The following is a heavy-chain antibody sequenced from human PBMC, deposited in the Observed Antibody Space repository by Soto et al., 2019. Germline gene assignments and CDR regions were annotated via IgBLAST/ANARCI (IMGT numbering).Heavy chain of an antibody. V-gene: IGHV1-8*01. CDR3: ARGSRIVVVPATIRGYYYYGMDV. D-gene: IGHD2-2*02. CDR2: MNPNSGNT. Sequence: ASVKVSCKXSGYTFTSYDINWVRQATGQGLEWMGWMNPNSGNTGYAQKFQGRVTMTRNTSISTAYMELSSLRSEDTAVYYCARGSRIVVVPATIRGYYYYGMDVWGQGTTVTVSS. CDR1: GYTFTSYD. J-gene: IGHJ6*02.